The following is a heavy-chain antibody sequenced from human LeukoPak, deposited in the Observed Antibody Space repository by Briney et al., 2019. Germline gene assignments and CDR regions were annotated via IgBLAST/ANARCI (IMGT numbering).Heavy chain of an antibody. CDR3: ARDGASRGAPDEY. CDR1: GFTFSSYA. Sequence: QPGGSLRLSCAASGFTFSSYAMHWVRQAPGKGVEWVAVVPFDGSSKYYADSVKGGFTISRDNSKNTVYLQMSSLRGADTAVYYCARDGASRGAPDEYWGQGTLVTVSS. V-gene: IGHV3-30*04. CDR2: VPFDGSSK. D-gene: IGHD2-15*01. J-gene: IGHJ4*02.